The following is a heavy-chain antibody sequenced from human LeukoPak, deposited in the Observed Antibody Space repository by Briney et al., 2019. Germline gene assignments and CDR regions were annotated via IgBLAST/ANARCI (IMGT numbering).Heavy chain of an antibody. CDR1: GYTFNSYT. D-gene: IGHD3-10*01. Sequence: ASVKVSCKASGYTFNSYTMNWVRQAPGQGLEWMGWINTNTGNPTYAQGFTGRFVFSLDTSVSTAYLLISSLKAEDTAVYYCARVMVRGLNTLGYWGQGTLVTVSS. J-gene: IGHJ4*02. V-gene: IGHV7-4-1*02. CDR2: INTNTGNP. CDR3: ARVMVRGLNTLGY.